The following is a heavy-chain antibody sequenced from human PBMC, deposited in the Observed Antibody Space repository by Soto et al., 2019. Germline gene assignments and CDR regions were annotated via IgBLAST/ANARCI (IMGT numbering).Heavy chain of an antibody. Sequence: KPSETLSLTCAVSGGSISSYSWSWIRQSPGKGLEWIGNIYYRGRTNYNPSLKSRVTISVDTSKNQFSLKVRSVTAADTAVYYCASLYSIKDNGLDVWGQGTTVTVSS. CDR3: ASLYSIKDNGLDV. CDR1: GGSISSYS. V-gene: IGHV4-59*01. CDR2: IYYRGRT. J-gene: IGHJ6*02. D-gene: IGHD6-13*01.